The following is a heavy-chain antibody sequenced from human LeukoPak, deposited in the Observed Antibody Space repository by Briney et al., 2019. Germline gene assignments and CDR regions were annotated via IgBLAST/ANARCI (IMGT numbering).Heavy chain of an antibody. V-gene: IGHV3-48*03. Sequence: GGSLRLSCAASGFTFSSYEMNWVRQAPGKGLEWVSYISSGGSTIYYADSVKGRFTISRDNAKNSLYLQMNSLRAEDTAVYYCARGPYPGYCSGGSCYVVWDYWGQGTLVTVSS. CDR2: ISSGGSTI. CDR1: GFTFSSYE. J-gene: IGHJ4*02. CDR3: ARGPYPGYCSGGSCYVVWDY. D-gene: IGHD2-15*01.